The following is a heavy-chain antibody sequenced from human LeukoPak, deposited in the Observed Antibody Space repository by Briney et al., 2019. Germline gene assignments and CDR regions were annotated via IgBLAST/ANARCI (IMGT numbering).Heavy chain of an antibody. CDR3: AGKAVVGLYSLDT. CDR2: MYYSGST. V-gene: IGHV4-59*11. CDR1: GGSMTSHY. Sequence: PSETLSLTCTVSGGSMTSHYWTWIRQPPGKGLEWIGYMYYSGSTTYNPSLKSRVSISVDTSKNQFSLKLSSVSAADTAVYFCAGKAVVGLYSLDTGGKEPLVT. J-gene: IGHJ5*02. D-gene: IGHD6-19*01.